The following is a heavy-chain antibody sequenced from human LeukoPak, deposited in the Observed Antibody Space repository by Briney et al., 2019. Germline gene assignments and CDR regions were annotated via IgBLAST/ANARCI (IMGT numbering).Heavy chain of an antibody. CDR2: IYYSGST. J-gene: IGHJ4*02. CDR3: ARGGEREGATRDY. V-gene: IGHV4-59*08. D-gene: IGHD1-26*01. Sequence: PSETLSFTCTVSGGSISSYYWSWIRQPPGKGLEWIGYIYYSGSTNYNPSLKSRVTISVDTSKNQFSLKLSSVTAADTAVYYCARGGEREGATRDYWGQGTLVTVSS. CDR1: GGSISSYY.